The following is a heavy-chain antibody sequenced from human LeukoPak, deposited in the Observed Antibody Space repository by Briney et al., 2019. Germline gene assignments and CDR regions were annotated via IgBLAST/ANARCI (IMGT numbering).Heavy chain of an antibody. CDR3: ARDRQYYGSGSYSSHPGY. V-gene: IGHV3-30*02. J-gene: IGHJ4*02. CDR1: GFTFSRYG. CDR2: IRYDGSNK. Sequence: PGGSLRLSCAASGFTFSRYGMHWVRQAPGKGLEWVAFIRYDGSNKYYADSEKGRFTISRDNSKNTLYMQMNSLRAEDTAVYYCARDRQYYGSGSYSSHPGYWGQGTLVTVSS. D-gene: IGHD3-10*01.